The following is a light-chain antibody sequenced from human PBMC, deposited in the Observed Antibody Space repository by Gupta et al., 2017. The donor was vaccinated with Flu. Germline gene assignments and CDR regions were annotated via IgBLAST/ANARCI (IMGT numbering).Light chain of an antibody. CDR3: LQYNTYSHWT. J-gene: IGKJ1*01. CDR2: KTS. V-gene: IGKV1-5*03. Sequence: DIQMTQSPPTLSASVGDRVIITCRASQSLNSYLAWYQQKPGKAPKVLIYKTSTLKNGVPSRFSGSSSGTEXTLTISXLQPDDFATYYCLQYNTYSHWTFGXGTKVEIK. CDR1: QSLNSY.